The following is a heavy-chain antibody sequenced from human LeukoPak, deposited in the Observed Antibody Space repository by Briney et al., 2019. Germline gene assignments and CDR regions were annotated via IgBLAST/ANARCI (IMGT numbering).Heavy chain of an antibody. J-gene: IGHJ3*02. V-gene: IGHV5-51*01. D-gene: IGHD3-10*01. Sequence: PGESLKISCKGSGYSFTSYWIGWVRQMPGKGLEWMGIIYPGDSDTRYSPSFQGQVTISADKSISTAYLQWSSLKASDTAMYYCARPTTYYYGSGSYLSSYAFDIWGQGTMVTVSS. CDR2: IYPGDSDT. CDR1: GYSFTSYW. CDR3: ARPTTYYYGSGSYLSSYAFDI.